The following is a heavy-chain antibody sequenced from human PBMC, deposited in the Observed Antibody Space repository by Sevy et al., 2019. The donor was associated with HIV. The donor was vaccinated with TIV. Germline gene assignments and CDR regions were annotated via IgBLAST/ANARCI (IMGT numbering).Heavy chain of an antibody. Sequence: GGSLRLSCAASGFTFSSYWMHWVRQAPGKGLVWVSRINSDGSSTSYADSVKGRFTISRDNAKNTLYLQMNSLRAEDTAVYYCVRAYYDFWSGSDYWGQGTLVTVSS. CDR2: INSDGSST. J-gene: IGHJ4*02. D-gene: IGHD3-3*01. V-gene: IGHV3-74*01. CDR3: VRAYYDFWSGSDY. CDR1: GFTFSSYW.